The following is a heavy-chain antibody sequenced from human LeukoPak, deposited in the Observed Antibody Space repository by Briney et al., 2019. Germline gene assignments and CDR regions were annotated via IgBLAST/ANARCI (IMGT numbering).Heavy chain of an antibody. CDR2: IYYSGST. J-gene: IGHJ4*02. CDR1: GGSISSYY. Sequence: SETLSLTCTVSGGSISSYYWSWIRQPPGKGLEWIGYIYYSGSTNYNPSLKSRVTISVDTSKNQFSLKLSSVTAADTAVYYCARQFALTRYYYDSSGYFDYWGQGTLVTVSS. D-gene: IGHD3-22*01. CDR3: ARQFALTRYYYDSSGYFDY. V-gene: IGHV4-59*08.